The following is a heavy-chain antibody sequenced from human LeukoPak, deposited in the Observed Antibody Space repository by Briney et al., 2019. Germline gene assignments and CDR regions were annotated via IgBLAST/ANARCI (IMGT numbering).Heavy chain of an antibody. CDR2: INLNSGGT. CDR3: ARGGAGTYYKRDGWSDP. V-gene: IGHV1-2*04. D-gene: IGHD3-10*01. Sequence: EASVKVSCKASGYTFTGYYMHWVRQAPGQGLEWMGWINLNSGGTNYAQKFQDWVTLTRDTSISTAYMELTRLKSDDTAVYYCARGGAGTYYKRDGWSDPWGQGTVVTVSS. J-gene: IGHJ5*02. CDR1: GYTFTGYY.